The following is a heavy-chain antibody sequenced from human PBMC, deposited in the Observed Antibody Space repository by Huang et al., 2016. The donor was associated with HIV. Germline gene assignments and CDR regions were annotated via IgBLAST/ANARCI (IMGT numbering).Heavy chain of an antibody. V-gene: IGHV4-34*02. Sequence: QVHLQQWGAGLLKSAETLSLTCAVYGGSLSGYSWSWLRQTPGKGLEWIGEINHLGSLNYNPSLKSRVYISMDGSKKQFSLKLRSISDADTAVYFCARDATKNPRGWFDPWGQGTLVTVSS. D-gene: IGHD3-10*01. CDR1: GGSLSGYS. CDR2: INHLGSL. CDR3: ARDATKNPRGWFDP. J-gene: IGHJ5*02.